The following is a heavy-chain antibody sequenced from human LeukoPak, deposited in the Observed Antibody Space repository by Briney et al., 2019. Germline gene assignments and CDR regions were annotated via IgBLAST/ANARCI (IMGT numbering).Heavy chain of an antibody. CDR1: GFTFSNSG. CDR2: IPGSGGRT. V-gene: IGHV3-23*01. J-gene: IGHJ4*02. CDR3: AKGSLGSGGLYFDC. Sequence: GGSLRLSCAASGFTFSNSGMNWVRQTPGKGLEWVSAIPGSGGRTYYADSVKGRFTISRDNSKNTLYLQMNSLRAEDTAVYYCAKGSLGSGGLYFDCWGQGTLVTVSS.